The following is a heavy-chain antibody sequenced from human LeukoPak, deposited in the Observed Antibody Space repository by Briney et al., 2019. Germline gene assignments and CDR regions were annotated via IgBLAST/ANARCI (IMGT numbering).Heavy chain of an antibody. D-gene: IGHD2-15*01. Sequence: GASVKVSCKASGYTFTSYGISWVRQAPGQGLEWMGWISAYNGNTNYAQKLQGRVTMTTDTSTSKAYMELSRLRSDDTAVYYCASWDIGARWYFDYWGQGTLVTVSS. CDR3: ASWDIGARWYFDY. CDR1: GYTFTSYG. J-gene: IGHJ4*02. V-gene: IGHV1-18*01. CDR2: ISAYNGNT.